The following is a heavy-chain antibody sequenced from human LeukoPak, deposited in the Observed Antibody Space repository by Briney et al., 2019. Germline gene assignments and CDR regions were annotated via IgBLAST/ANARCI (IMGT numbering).Heavy chain of an antibody. CDR1: GGSISSYY. V-gene: IGHV4-4*07. CDR3: AADAFVWFGESIVYGMDV. D-gene: IGHD3-10*01. Sequence: SETLSLTCTVSGGSISSYYWSWIRQPAGKGLEWIGRIYTSGSTNYNPSLKSRVTMSVDTSKNQFSLKLSSVTAADTAVYYCAADAFVWFGESIVYGMDVWGQGTTVTVSS. J-gene: IGHJ6*02. CDR2: IYTSGST.